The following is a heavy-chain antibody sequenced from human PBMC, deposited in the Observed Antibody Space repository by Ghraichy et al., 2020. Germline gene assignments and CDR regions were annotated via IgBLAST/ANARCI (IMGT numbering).Heavy chain of an antibody. D-gene: IGHD2-8*02. CDR2: INAYNGHT. J-gene: IGHJ5*02. CDR3: ARGSVTGTGVGWFDP. Sequence: ASVKVSCKTSGYSFINYVISWVRQAPRQGVEWMGWINAYNGHTNYAQKLQGRVTMTTDTSTTTAYMELRSLRSDDTAVYYCARGSVTGTGVGWFDPWGQGTLVTVSS. V-gene: IGHV1-18*01. CDR1: GYSFINYV.